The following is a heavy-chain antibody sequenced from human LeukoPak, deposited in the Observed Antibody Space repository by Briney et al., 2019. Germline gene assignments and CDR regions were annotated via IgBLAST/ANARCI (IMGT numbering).Heavy chain of an antibody. CDR3: ARERPIVVVPAVIATDQPRGLMDY. CDR1: GFTFSSYA. CDR2: ISYDGSNK. D-gene: IGHD2-2*02. V-gene: IGHV3-30-3*01. J-gene: IGHJ4*02. Sequence: GGSLRLSCAASGFTFSSYAMHWVRQAPGKGLEWVAVISYDGSNKYYADSVKGRFTISRDNSKNTLYLQMNSLRAEDTAVYYCARERPIVVVPAVIATDQPRGLMDYWGQGTLVTVSS.